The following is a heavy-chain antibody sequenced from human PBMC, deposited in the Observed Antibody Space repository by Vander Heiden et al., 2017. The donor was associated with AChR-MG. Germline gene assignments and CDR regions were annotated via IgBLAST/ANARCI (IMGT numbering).Heavy chain of an antibody. CDR3: ARESHAHFDY. CDR2: IKQDGSEK. Sequence: EVQLVESGGGLVQPGGSLRLPCAASGFTFSSWWMSWVRQAPGKGLEWVANIKQDGSEKYYVDSVKGRFTISRDNAKSSLYLQVNSLRAEDTAVYYCARESHAHFDYWGQGALVTVPS. J-gene: IGHJ4*02. CDR1: GFTFSSWW. V-gene: IGHV3-7*01.